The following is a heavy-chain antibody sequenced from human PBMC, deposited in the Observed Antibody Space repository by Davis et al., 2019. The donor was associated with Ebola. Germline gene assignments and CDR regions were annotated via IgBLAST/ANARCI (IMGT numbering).Heavy chain of an antibody. J-gene: IGHJ4*02. D-gene: IGHD3-16*01. CDR3: AERGGSV. Sequence: PSETLSLTCTVSGGSISSSYYYWGWIRQPPGKGLEWIGSIFYSGSTYYNPSLKSRVTISVDTSKNQFSLNLSSVTAADTAMYYCAERGGSVWGQGTLVTVSS. CDR1: GGSISSSYYY. CDR2: IFYSGST. V-gene: IGHV4-39*07.